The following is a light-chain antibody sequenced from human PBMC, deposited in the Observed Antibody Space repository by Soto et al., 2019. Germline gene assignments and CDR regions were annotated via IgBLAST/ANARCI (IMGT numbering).Light chain of an antibody. Sequence: YPGTLFVPPGERVPFSGRASQGGSRKLAWYQHKPGQAPRLLISGASTGATGIPARFSGSRSGTEFTLTISSLQSEDCAIYYCQQYHTWPITFGGRTKADI. CDR3: QQYHTWPIT. CDR2: GAS. J-gene: IGKJ4*01. V-gene: IGKV3-15*01. CDR1: QGGSRK.